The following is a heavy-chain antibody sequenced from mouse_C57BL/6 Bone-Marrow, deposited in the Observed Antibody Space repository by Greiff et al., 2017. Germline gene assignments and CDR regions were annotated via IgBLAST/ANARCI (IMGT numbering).Heavy chain of an antibody. CDR2: INSDGGST. D-gene: IGHD2-3*01. J-gene: IGHJ1*03. CDR3: ARRQSDGYCWYFDV. CDR1: EYEFPSHD. Sequence: EVQGVESGGGLVQPGESLKLSCESNEYEFPSHDMSWVRKTPEKRLELVAAINSDGGSTYYPDTMERRFIISRDNTKKTLYLQMSSLRSEDTALYYCARRQSDGYCWYFDVWGTGTTVTVSS. V-gene: IGHV5-2*01.